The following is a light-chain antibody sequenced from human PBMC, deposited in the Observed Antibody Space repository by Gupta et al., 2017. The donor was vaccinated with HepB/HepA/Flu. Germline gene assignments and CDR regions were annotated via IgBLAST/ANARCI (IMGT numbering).Light chain of an antibody. J-gene: IGKJ1*01. Sequence: VLTQSPVTLSVSPGERATLSCRARRSIDRNLAWYQQKPGQAPRLLVYDASTRATGFPVRFSGGGSGTEFTLTISGLQSEDSAVYYCQEYYDWPQTFGQGTKVEI. V-gene: IGKV3-15*01. CDR1: RSIDRN. CDR2: DAS. CDR3: QEYYDWPQT.